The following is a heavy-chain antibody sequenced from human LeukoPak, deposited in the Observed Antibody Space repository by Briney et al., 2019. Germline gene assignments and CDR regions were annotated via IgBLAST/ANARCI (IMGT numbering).Heavy chain of an antibody. CDR3: VREQQLANWYFDL. D-gene: IGHD6-13*01. J-gene: IGHJ2*01. V-gene: IGHV3-13*01. CDR1: GFTFSNYD. CDR2: IGTAGDT. Sequence: PGGPLRISCAASGFTFSNYDMYWVHQTAEKLLEWVSAIGTAGDTYYSGSVKGRFTISREDAKNSLYLHMNSLRAGDTAVYYCVREQQLANWYFDLWGRGTLVTVSS.